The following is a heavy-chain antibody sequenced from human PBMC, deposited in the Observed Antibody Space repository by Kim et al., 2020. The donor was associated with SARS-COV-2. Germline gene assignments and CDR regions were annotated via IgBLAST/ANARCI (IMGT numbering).Heavy chain of an antibody. V-gene: IGHV5-51*01. J-gene: IGHJ4*02. CDR3: ARHELAVAGTDY. D-gene: IGHD6-19*01. Sequence: RYSPSFQGQVTISADKSISTAYLQWSSLKASDTAMYYCARHELAVAGTDYWGQGTLVTVSS.